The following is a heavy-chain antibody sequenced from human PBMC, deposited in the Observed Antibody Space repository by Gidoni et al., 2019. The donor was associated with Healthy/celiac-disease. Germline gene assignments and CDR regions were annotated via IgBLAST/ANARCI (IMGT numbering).Heavy chain of an antibody. CDR1: GFTFSSYA. CDR3: AGSGSYYNYFDY. V-gene: IGHV3-30*01. Sequence: QVQLVESGGDVVQPGRSLRLSCAASGFTFSSYAMHWVRQAPGKGLEWVAVISYDGSNKYYADSVKGRFTISRDNSKNTLYLQMNSLRAEDTAVYYCAGSGSYYNYFDYWGQGTLVTVSS. J-gene: IGHJ4*02. D-gene: IGHD3-10*01. CDR2: ISYDGSNK.